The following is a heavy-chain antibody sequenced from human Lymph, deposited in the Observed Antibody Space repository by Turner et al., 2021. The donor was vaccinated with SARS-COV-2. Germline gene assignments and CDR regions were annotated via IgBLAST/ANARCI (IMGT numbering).Heavy chain of an antibody. CDR1: GGSNSSYY. V-gene: IGHV4-59*08. CDR2: IDYSGST. Sequence: QVQLQESGPGLVKPSETLFLTCTFSGGSNSSYYWSWIRQPPGKGLEWIGYIDYSGSTNYNPSLKSRVTISVYTCKNQFSLKLSSVTAADTAVYYCASYYYDSSGYSYGFDYWGQGTLVTVSS. D-gene: IGHD3-22*01. CDR3: ASYYYDSSGYSYGFDY. J-gene: IGHJ4*02.